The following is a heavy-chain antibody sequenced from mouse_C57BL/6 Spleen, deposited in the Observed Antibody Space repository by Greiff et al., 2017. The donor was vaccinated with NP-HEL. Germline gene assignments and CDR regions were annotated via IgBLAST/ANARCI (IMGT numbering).Heavy chain of an antibody. D-gene: IGHD2-4*01. CDR1: GYSITSGYY. J-gene: IGHJ2*01. V-gene: IGHV3-6*01. CDR3: AREGYDYDGDY. CDR2: ISYDGSN. Sequence: EVKLMESGPGLVKPSQSLSLTCSVTGYSITSGYYWNWIRQFPGNKLEWMGYISYDGSNNYNPSLKNRISITRDTSKNQFFLKLNSVTTEDTATYYCAREGYDYDGDYWGQGTTLTVSS.